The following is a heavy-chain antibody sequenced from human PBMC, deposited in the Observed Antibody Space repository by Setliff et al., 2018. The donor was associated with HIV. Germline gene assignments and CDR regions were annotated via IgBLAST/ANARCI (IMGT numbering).Heavy chain of an antibody. J-gene: IGHJ4*02. V-gene: IGHV4-61*09. D-gene: IGHD3-3*01. CDR2: VHTNVRT. CDR1: GASVASGDSY. CDR3: ARDRFGVPAND. Sequence: LSLTCTVSGASVASGDSYWSWIRLPAGKGLEWIGHVHTNVRTNYHPSLNSRVTISADISKNEFSLNLRSVTAADTAVYFCARDRFGVPANDWGRGILVTVSS.